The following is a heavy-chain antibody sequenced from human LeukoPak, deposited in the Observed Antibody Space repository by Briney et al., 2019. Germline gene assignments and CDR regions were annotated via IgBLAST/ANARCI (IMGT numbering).Heavy chain of an antibody. Sequence: RASVTVSCKASGYTFTSYDINWVRQATGQGLEWMGWMNPNSGNTGYAQKFQGRVTMTRNTSISTAYMELSSLRSEDTAVYYCARLPMNWNYVLYYYYGMDVWGQGTTVTVSS. V-gene: IGHV1-8*01. D-gene: IGHD1-7*01. J-gene: IGHJ6*02. CDR3: ARLPMNWNYVLYYYYGMDV. CDR2: MNPNSGNT. CDR1: GYTFTSYD.